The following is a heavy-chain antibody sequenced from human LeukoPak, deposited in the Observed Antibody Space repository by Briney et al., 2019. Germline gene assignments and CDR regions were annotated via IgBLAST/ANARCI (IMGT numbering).Heavy chain of an antibody. Sequence: GGSLRLSCAASGFSLDDYAMHWVRQAPGKGLEWVSGLSSSTSNIAYADSVKGRFTISRDNAFLYLQMNSLRVEDTALYYCAKDPYSDYGPSYFDYWGQGTLVTVSS. CDR2: LSSSTSNI. V-gene: IGHV3-9*01. J-gene: IGHJ4*02. D-gene: IGHD4-11*01. CDR3: AKDPYSDYGPSYFDY. CDR1: GFSLDDYA.